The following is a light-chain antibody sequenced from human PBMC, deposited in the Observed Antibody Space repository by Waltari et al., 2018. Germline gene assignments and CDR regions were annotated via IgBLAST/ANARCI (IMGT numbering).Light chain of an antibody. CDR1: SSAGGTYNY. J-gene: IGLJ1*01. CDR2: DVT. CDR3: SSFTGSTSPYV. Sequence: QSALTQPASVSGSPGQSVTISCTGTSSAGGTYNYVSWYQQLPGKAPKLIIFDVTKRPSGVSNRFSGSKSGNTASLTISGLQADDEAEYYCSSFTGSTSPYVFGTGTKVTVL. V-gene: IGLV2-14*03.